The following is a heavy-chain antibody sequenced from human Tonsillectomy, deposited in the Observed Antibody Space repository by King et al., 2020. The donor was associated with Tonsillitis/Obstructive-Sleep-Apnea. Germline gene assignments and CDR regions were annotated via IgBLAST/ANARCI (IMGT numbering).Heavy chain of an antibody. Sequence: VQLVESGGGVVQPGRSLRLSCAASGFTFSSYGMHWVRQAPGKGLEWVAVISYDGSNKYYADSVKGRFTISRDNSKNTLYLQMNSLRAEDTAVYYCAKDRGGGYYSGADYWGQGTLVTVSS. J-gene: IGHJ4*02. CDR3: AKDRGGGYYSGADY. V-gene: IGHV3-30*18. CDR2: ISYDGSNK. CDR1: GFTFSSYG. D-gene: IGHD1-26*01.